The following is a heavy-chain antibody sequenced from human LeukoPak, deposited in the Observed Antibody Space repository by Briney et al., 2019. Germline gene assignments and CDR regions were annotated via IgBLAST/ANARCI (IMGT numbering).Heavy chain of an antibody. CDR2: IKKDGSEK. CDR1: GFSFSDYW. V-gene: IGHV3-7*01. CDR3: ARSTVVIPRLDY. Sequence: GGSLRLSCAASGFSFSDYWMSWVRQAPGKGLEWVANIKKDGSEKHYVDSVKGRFTISRDNAQNSLYLQMNSLRAEDTAVYYCARSTVVIPRLDYWGQGTLVTVSS. J-gene: IGHJ4*02. D-gene: IGHD4-23*01.